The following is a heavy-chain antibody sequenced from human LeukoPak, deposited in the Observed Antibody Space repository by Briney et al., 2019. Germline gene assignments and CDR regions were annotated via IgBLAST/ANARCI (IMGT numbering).Heavy chain of an antibody. V-gene: IGHV4-34*01. J-gene: IGHJ4*02. Sequence: SETLSLTCAVYGGSFSGYYWSWIRQPPGKGLEWIGEINHSGSTNYNPSLKSRVTISVDTSKNQFSLKLSSVTAADTAVYYCARVGIRYGSSGYHDYWGQGTLVTVSS. D-gene: IGHD3-22*01. CDR1: GGSFSGYY. CDR2: INHSGST. CDR3: ARVGIRYGSSGYHDY.